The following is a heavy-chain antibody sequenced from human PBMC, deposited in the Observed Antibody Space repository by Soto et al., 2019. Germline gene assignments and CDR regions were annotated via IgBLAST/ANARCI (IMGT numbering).Heavy chain of an antibody. J-gene: IGHJ5*02. D-gene: IGHD3-3*01. Sequence: ASVKVSCKASGYTFTGYYMHWVRQAPGQGLEWMGWINPNSGGTNYAQKFQGWVTMTRDTSISTAYMELSRLRSDDTAVYYCARGRAIFGVVILIAAFDPWGQGTLVTVSS. V-gene: IGHV1-2*04. CDR3: ARGRAIFGVVILIAAFDP. CDR2: INPNSGGT. CDR1: GYTFTGYY.